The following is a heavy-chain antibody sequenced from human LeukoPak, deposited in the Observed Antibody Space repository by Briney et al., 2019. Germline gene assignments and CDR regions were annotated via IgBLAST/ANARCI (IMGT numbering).Heavy chain of an antibody. CDR3: AIWTSGNY. V-gene: IGHV3-7*01. Sequence: GGSLRLSCADSQFTFNGSWMYWVRQAPGKGLEWVANMDPTGSQKRYVDSVRGRFTISKDNPGASLYLDMHSLRAEDTAIYYCAIWTSGNYWGQGTLVTVSS. CDR2: MDPTGSQK. CDR1: QFTFNGSW. J-gene: IGHJ4*02. D-gene: IGHD1-1*01.